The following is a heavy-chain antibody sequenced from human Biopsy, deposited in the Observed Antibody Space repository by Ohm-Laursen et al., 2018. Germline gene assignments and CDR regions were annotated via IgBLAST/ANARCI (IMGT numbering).Heavy chain of an antibody. Sequence: SDTLSLTCAVSGGSLSSYYWSWIRQPAGKGLEWIGRIYSSGSTNYNPSLKSRVTLSMDTSKRQFSLKLRFVTAADTAVYYCARWTPEYDSSRYYLDAFDIWGQGTKVTVSS. CDR3: ARWTPEYDSSRYYLDAFDI. CDR1: GGSLSSYY. J-gene: IGHJ3*02. CDR2: IYSSGST. D-gene: IGHD3-22*01. V-gene: IGHV4-4*07.